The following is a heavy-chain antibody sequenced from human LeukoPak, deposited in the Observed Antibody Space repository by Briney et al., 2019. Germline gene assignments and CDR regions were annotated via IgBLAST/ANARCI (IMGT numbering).Heavy chain of an antibody. V-gene: IGHV4-31*03. CDR3: ARKSRGYDFPWFDP. J-gene: IGHJ5*02. CDR2: IYSSGST. Sequence: SETLSLTCTVSGGSIRSDGYYWGWIRQHPEKGLEWIGHIYSSGSTYYNPSLKSRVTISVDPSKNQFSLNLTAVTAADTAVYYCARKSRGYDFPWFDPWGQGILGTVSS. CDR1: GGSIRSDGYY. D-gene: IGHD5-12*01.